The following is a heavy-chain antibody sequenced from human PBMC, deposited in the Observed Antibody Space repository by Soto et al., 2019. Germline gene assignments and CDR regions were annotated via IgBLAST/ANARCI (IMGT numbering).Heavy chain of an antibody. V-gene: IGHV3-23*01. Sequence: GGSLRLSCAASGFTFSNYVMAWVRQTPGKGLEWVSTISGSGGDTWYASSVKGRFTISRDYSKNTLFLQMDSLRAEDTAIYYCAKGGTATNCLFDYWGQGTLVTVSS. CDR2: ISGSGGDT. D-gene: IGHD1-7*01. CDR3: AKGGTATNCLFDY. CDR1: GFTFSNYV. J-gene: IGHJ4*02.